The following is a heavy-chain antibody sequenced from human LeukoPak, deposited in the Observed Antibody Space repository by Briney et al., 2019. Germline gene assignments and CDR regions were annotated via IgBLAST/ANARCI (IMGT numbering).Heavy chain of an antibody. Sequence: SETLSLTCAVYGGSFSGYYWSWIRQPPGKGLEWIGEINHSGSTNYNPSLKSRVTISVDTSKNQFSLKLSSVTAADTAVYYCARGRLFVTIVRGAQLDYWGQGTLVTVSS. CDR2: INHSGST. V-gene: IGHV4-34*01. J-gene: IGHJ4*02. CDR3: ARGRLFVTIVRGAQLDY. D-gene: IGHD3-10*01. CDR1: GGSFSGYY.